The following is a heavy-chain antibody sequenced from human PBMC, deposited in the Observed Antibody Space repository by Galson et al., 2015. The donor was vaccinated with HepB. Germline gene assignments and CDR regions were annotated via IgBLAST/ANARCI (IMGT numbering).Heavy chain of an antibody. CDR3: ARDRSRGGYSPFDY. V-gene: IGHV4-31*03. CDR2: IYYSGNT. Sequence: TLSLTCSVSGGSISSGGHYWSWIRQHPGKGLEWIGYIYYSGNTYYNPSLKSRVTISVDTSRNQFSLKLNSVTAADTAMYYCARDRSRGGYSPFDYWGQGSPVTVSS. D-gene: IGHD5-12*01. CDR1: GGSISSGGHY. J-gene: IGHJ4*02.